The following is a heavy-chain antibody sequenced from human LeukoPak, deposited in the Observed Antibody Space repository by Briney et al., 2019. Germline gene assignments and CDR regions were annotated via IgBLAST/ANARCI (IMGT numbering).Heavy chain of an antibody. CDR1: GGTFSSYA. CDR2: IIPIFGTA. J-gene: IGHJ4*02. V-gene: IGHV1-69*01. Sequence: GSSVKVSCKASGGTFSSYAISWVRQAPGQGLEWMGGIIPIFGTANYAQKFQGRVTITADESTSTAYMELSSLRSEDTAVYYCARGSRSYDSSGGDLDYWGQGTLVTVSS. D-gene: IGHD3-22*01. CDR3: ARGSRSYDSSGGDLDY.